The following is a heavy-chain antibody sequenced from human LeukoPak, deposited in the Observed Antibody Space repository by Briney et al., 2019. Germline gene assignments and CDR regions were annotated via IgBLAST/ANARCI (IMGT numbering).Heavy chain of an antibody. CDR3: ARDLQLWTTRDTRGGAQVGY. CDR2: INPNSGGT. J-gene: IGHJ4*02. CDR1: GYTFTGYY. Sequence: ASVKVSCKASGYTFTGYYMHWVRQAPGQGLEWMGRINPNSGGTNYAQKFQGRVTMTRDTSISTAYMELSRLRSDDTAVYYCARDLQLWTTRDTRGGAQVGYWGQGTLVTVSS. D-gene: IGHD5-18*01. V-gene: IGHV1-2*06.